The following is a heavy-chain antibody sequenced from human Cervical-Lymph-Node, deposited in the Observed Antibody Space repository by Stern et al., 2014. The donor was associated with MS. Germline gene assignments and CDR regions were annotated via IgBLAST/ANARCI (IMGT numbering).Heavy chain of an antibody. CDR2: MNPNNANT. D-gene: IGHD3-16*01. CDR1: GYTFINYD. CDR3: VRGGLSYGYGLDA. Sequence: QVQLVRSGSQVRKPGASVKVSCQASGYTFINYDIFWVRQATGQGLEWMGWMNPNNANTCHAQKFQGRVTMTRNTSISTAYMELSGLRSDDTAVYYCVRGGLSYGYGLDAWGQGTAVIVSS. V-gene: IGHV1-8*01. J-gene: IGHJ6*02.